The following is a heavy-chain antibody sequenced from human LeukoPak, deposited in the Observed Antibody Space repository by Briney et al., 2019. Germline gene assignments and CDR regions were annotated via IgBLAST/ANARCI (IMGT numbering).Heavy chain of an antibody. CDR3: ARAGHYCSGWHDAFDI. CDR2: IWYDGSNK. J-gene: IGHJ3*02. V-gene: IGHV3-33*01. Sequence: GRSLRLSCAASGFTFSIYGMHWVRQAPGKGLEGGAVIWYDGSNKYYADYVKGRFTISRDNSKNTLYLQMNSLRAEDTAVYYCARAGHYCSGWHDAFDIWGQGTMVTVSS. D-gene: IGHD6-19*01. CDR1: GFTFSIYG.